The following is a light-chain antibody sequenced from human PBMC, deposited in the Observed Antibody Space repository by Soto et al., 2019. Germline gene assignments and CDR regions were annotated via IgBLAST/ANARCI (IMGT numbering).Light chain of an antibody. CDR1: SSNIGSNY. J-gene: IGLJ1*01. CDR2: RNN. V-gene: IGLV1-47*01. Sequence: QSVLTQPPSASGTPGQRVTISCSGSSSNIGSNYVYWYQQLPGTAPKLLIYRNNQRPSGVPDRFSGSKSGTSASLTISGLQAEDEADYYCSSYTSSSTLGYVFGTGTKLTVL. CDR3: SSYTSSSTLGYV.